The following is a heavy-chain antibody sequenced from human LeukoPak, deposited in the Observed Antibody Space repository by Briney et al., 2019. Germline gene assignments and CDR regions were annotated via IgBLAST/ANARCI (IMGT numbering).Heavy chain of an antibody. V-gene: IGHV1-8*01. CDR3: ARGLAAIPSYYYYYMDV. D-gene: IGHD6-25*01. J-gene: IGHJ6*03. Sequence: GASGKVSCKASGYTFTSYDINWVRQATGQGLEWMGWMNPNSGNTGYAQKFQGRVTMTRNTSISTAYMELSSLRSEDTAVYYCARGLAAIPSYYYYYMDVWGKGTTVTISS. CDR2: MNPNSGNT. CDR1: GYTFTSYD.